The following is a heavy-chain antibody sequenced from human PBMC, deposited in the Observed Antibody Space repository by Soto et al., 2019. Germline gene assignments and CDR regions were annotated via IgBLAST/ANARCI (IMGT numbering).Heavy chain of an antibody. CDR3: AMVDNYVTPTPQDV. J-gene: IGHJ6*02. Sequence: QVQLVQSGDEVRKPGSSVKVSCKASGYIFVNYGIAWVRQAPGQGLEWMGLSSPYSGNTHYARKVQGRLTMTTDTSTSTAYMDLGSLTSDDTAVYYCAMVDNYVTPTPQDVGGQGTTVTVSS. CDR2: SSPYSGNT. V-gene: IGHV1-18*01. CDR1: GYIFVNYG. D-gene: IGHD3-16*01.